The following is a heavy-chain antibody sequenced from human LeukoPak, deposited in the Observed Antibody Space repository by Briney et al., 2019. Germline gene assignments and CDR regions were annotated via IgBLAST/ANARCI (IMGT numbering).Heavy chain of an antibody. CDR2: IRSKVYGGTP. V-gene: IGHV3-49*04. J-gene: IGHJ4*02. Sequence: GGSLRLSCTTSGFTFGDYAMSWVRQAPGKGLEWVGFIRSKVYGGTPEYAASVKGRFTISRDDSKSIAYLQMNSLKTEDTAVYYCTRVDCSSTSCYISHAEYWGRGTLVTVSS. D-gene: IGHD2-2*02. CDR3: TRVDCSSTSCYISHAEY. CDR1: GFTFGDYA.